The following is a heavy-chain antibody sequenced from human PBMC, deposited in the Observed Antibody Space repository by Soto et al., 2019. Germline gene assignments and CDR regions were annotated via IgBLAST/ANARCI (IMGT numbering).Heavy chain of an antibody. CDR3: AKDAKGASAPYFFDC. J-gene: IGHJ4*01. Sequence: EMQLLESGGGLVQPGGSLRLSCAASGFAFDDYAMSWVRQAPGKGLEWVSALSGSGATTYYTDSVKGRLTISRDNSQNTMFLQMDNLRAEDTAVYYCAKDAKGASAPYFFDCWGHGTLITVSS. V-gene: IGHV3-23*01. CDR2: LSGSGATT. CDR1: GFAFDDYA. D-gene: IGHD6-13*01.